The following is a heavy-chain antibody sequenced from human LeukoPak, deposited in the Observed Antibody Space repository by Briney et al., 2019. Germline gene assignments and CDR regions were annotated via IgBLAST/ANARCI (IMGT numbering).Heavy chain of an antibody. V-gene: IGHV1-3*01. Sequence: ASVTVSCKASGYTFTSYAMHWVRQAPGQRLEWMGWINAGNGNTKYSQKFQGRVTITRDTSASTAYMELSSLGSEDTAVYYCAIPSKKDIVVVPHWGQGTLVTVSS. CDR1: GYTFTSYA. D-gene: IGHD2-2*01. CDR3: AIPSKKDIVVVPH. J-gene: IGHJ4*02. CDR2: INAGNGNT.